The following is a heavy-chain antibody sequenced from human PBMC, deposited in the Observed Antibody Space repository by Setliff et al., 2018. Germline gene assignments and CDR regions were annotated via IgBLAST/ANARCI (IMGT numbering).Heavy chain of an antibody. CDR2: IHYSGST. CDR3: ARRIVGAVDGFDI. D-gene: IGHD1-26*01. J-gene: IGHJ3*02. Sequence: ETLSLTCSVSGASINRDYWNWIRQPPGKGLEWIGYIHYSGSTNYNPSLKSRVTISGDTSKNQFSLKLSSVTAADTAVYYCARRIVGAVDGFDIWGQGTMVTVSS. CDR1: GASINRDY. V-gene: IGHV4-59*08.